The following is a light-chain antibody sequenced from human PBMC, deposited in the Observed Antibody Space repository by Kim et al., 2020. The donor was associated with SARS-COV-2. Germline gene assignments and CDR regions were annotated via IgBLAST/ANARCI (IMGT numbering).Light chain of an antibody. V-gene: IGLV1-51*01. J-gene: IGLJ1*01. CDR3: GTWDSSLSAPFV. Sequence: QKVTISGAESSSNIGNNYVSWYQHLPGTAPKLLIHDNDKRPSGIPDRFSASKSGTSATLGITGLQTGDEADYYCGTWDSSLSAPFVFGTGTKVTVL. CDR1: SSNIGNNY. CDR2: DND.